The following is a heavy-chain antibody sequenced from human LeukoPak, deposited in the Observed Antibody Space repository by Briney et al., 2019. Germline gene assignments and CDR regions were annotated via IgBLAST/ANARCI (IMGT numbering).Heavy chain of an antibody. CDR1: GGSISSYY. D-gene: IGHD2/OR15-2a*01. J-gene: IGHJ5*02. Sequence: AETLSLTCTVSGGSISSYYWSWIRQPPGKGLEWIGYIYYSGSNNYNPSLKSRVTISVDTSKNQFSLKLSSVTAADTAVYYCASFLGFNWFDPWGQGTLVRVSS. CDR2: IYYSGSN. CDR3: ASFLGFNWFDP. V-gene: IGHV4-59*01.